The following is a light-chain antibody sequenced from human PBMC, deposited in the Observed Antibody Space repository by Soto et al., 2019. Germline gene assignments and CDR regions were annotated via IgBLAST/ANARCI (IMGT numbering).Light chain of an antibody. CDR1: QSVSSSY. CDR2: DAS. J-gene: IGKJ1*01. Sequence: IVLTQPPGTLSLSPGERATLSCRASQSVSSSYLAWYQQIPGQAPRLLIYDASNRASGIPARFSGSGSGTDFTLSISSLEPEEFAVYYCQQRTNWPPGTWTFGQGTKVDIK. V-gene: IGKV3D-20*02. CDR3: QQRTNWPPGTWT.